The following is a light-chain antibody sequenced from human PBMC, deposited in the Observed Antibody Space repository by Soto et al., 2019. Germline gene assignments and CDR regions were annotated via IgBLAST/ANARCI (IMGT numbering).Light chain of an antibody. Sequence: QSVLTQPPSVSGAPGQRVTISCTGSSSNIGAGYDVHWYQQLPGTAPKLLIYGNNNRPSGVPDRFSGSKSGTSASLAITGLQAEDEADYYCQSHDSSLSGPRVFGTGTKVTVL. CDR1: SSNIGAGYD. CDR3: QSHDSSLSGPRV. V-gene: IGLV1-40*01. J-gene: IGLJ1*01. CDR2: GNN.